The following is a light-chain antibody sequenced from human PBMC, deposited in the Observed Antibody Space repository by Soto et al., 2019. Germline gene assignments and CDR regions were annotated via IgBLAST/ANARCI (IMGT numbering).Light chain of an antibody. V-gene: IGKV3-11*01. CDR1: QSVSSY. CDR2: DSS. Sequence: EIVLTQSPATLSLSPGERATLSCRASQSVSSYLAWYQQKPGQAPRLLIYDSSNRATGIPARFSGSGSETDFTLTISSLEPEDFAVYYCQQRSSWPPSITFGQGTRLEIK. CDR3: QQRSSWPPSIT. J-gene: IGKJ5*01.